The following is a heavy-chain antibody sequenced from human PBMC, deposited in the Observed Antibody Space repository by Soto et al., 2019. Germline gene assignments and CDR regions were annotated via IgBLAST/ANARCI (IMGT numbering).Heavy chain of an antibody. V-gene: IGHV4-31*03. D-gene: IGHD3-22*01. J-gene: IGHJ6*02. CDR3: ARERNYDSSGYSYYYGMDV. CDR2: IYYSGST. CDR1: GGSISSGGYY. Sequence: SDTLSLTCTVSGGSISSGGYYWSWIRQHPGKGLEWIGYIYYSGSTYYNPSLKSRVTISVDTSKNQFSLKLSSVTAADTAVYYCARERNYDSSGYSYYYGMDVWGQGTTVTVSS.